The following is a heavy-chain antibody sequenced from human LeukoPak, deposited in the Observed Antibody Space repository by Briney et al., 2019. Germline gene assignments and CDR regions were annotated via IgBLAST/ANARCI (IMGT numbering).Heavy chain of an antibody. Sequence: SETLSLTCSVSGGXISSYYWSWIRQPPGKGREWIGYIYYSGSINYNPSLKSRVTISVDTSKNQFSLKLRSVTAADTAVYYCARYSGSYSGFDYWGQGTLVTVSS. V-gene: IGHV4-59*08. D-gene: IGHD1-26*01. CDR2: IYYSGSI. CDR3: ARYSGSYSGFDY. J-gene: IGHJ4*02. CDR1: GGXISSYY.